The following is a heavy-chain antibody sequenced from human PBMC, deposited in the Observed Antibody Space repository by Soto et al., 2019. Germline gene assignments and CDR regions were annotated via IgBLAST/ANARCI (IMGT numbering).Heavy chain of an antibody. CDR1: GFTCSLYW. J-gene: IGHJ4*01. D-gene: IGHD5-12*01. V-gene: IGHV3-74*01. CDR2: INNDGTTT. CDR3: VRDSTVSIS. Sequence: EVQLVESGGGLVQPGGSLTLSCAASGFTCSLYWMHWVRQVPGKGLVWVSGINNDGTTTAYADSVKGRFTISRDNAKNTLYLQMNSLRAEDTAVYYCVRDSTVSISWGQGTLVTVSS.